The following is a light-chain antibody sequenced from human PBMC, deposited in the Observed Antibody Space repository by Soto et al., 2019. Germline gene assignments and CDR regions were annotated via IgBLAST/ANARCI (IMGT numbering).Light chain of an antibody. CDR2: KAS. CDR1: QTISSW. V-gene: IGKV1-5*03. Sequence: DFNVTPSPSTLSGSVRDRVAINCLASQTISSWLAWYQQKPGKAPKLLIYKASTLKSGVPSRFSGSGSGTEFTLTISSLQPEDVATYYCQKYNSAPRTFGQGAKVAI. CDR3: QKYNSAPRT. J-gene: IGKJ1*01.